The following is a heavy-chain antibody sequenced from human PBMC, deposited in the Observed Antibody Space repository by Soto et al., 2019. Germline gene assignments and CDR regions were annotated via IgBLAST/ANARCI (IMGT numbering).Heavy chain of an antibody. J-gene: IGHJ3*02. CDR3: ARDYLPRLRTHAFDI. Sequence: ASVKVSCKASGYTFTSYYMHWVRQAPGQGLEWMGIINPSGGSTSYAQKFQGRVTMTRDTSTSTVYMELSSLRSEDTAVYYCARDYLPRLRTHAFDIWGQGTMVTVSS. V-gene: IGHV1-46*03. D-gene: IGHD3-16*01. CDR2: INPSGGST. CDR1: GYTFTSYY.